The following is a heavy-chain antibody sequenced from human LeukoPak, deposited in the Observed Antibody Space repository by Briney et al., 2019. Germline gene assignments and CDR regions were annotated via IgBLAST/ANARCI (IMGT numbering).Heavy chain of an antibody. V-gene: IGHV3-30-3*01. J-gene: IGHJ4*02. Sequence: PGGSLRLSCAASGFTFSSYAMHWVRQAPGKGLEWVAVISYDGSNKHYADSVKGRFTISRDNSKNTLYLQMNSLRAEDTAVYYCARGRDYRSPEDYWGQGTLVTVSS. D-gene: IGHD4-11*01. CDR1: GFTFSSYA. CDR2: ISYDGSNK. CDR3: ARGRDYRSPEDY.